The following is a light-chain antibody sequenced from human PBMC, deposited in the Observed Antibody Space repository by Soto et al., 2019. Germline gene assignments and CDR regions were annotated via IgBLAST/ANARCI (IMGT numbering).Light chain of an antibody. V-gene: IGKV1-9*01. CDR1: QGISSF. CDR3: QQLNSYPLT. J-gene: IGKJ1*01. CDR2: SAS. Sequence: DIPLTQSPSFLSASVGDRVTITCRASQGISSFLAWYQQQPGKAPKLLIYSASTLQSGVPSRFSGSGSGTEFTLTISSLQPEDFATYYYQQLNSYPLTFGQGTKVEI.